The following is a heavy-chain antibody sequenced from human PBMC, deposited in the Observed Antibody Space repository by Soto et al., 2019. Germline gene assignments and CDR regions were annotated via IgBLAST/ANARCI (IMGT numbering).Heavy chain of an antibody. D-gene: IGHD2-15*01. CDR1: GFTFGSYS. V-gene: IGHV3-21*01. CDR2: ISSSSSYI. J-gene: IGHJ4*02. CDR3: AREMAVAATPFSDY. Sequence: GGSLRLSCAASGFTFGSYSMNWVRQAPGKGLEWVSSISSSSSYIYYAESVKGRFTISRDNAKNSQYLQMNSLRAEDTAVYYCAREMAVAATPFSDYWGQGTLVTVSS.